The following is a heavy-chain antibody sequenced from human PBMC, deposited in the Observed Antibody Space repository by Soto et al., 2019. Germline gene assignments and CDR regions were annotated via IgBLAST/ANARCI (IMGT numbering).Heavy chain of an antibody. J-gene: IGHJ4*02. V-gene: IGHV2-5*02. CDR3: AHRLTSSWGNSWST. Sequence: QITLKESGPTLVKPTQTLTPTCAFFGLSLSTSGVGVAWIRQPPGKDLECLEYIYWDDAKGYSPSLKSRLTITKDTSKSPVVLIMTNMDPVDTAKYYCAHRLTSSWGNSWSTWGQGTLVTVSS. CDR2: IYWDDAK. CDR1: GLSLSTSGVG. D-gene: IGHD3-16*01.